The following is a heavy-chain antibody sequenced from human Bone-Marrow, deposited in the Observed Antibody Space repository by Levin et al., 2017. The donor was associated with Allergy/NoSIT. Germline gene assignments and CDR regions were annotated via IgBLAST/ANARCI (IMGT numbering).Heavy chain of an antibody. D-gene: IGHD2-15*01. CDR2: IYWDDDK. Sequence: TLSLTLTCTFSGFSLTTSGVGVGWVRQPPGKALEWLAHIYWDDDKRYSPSLKNRISISKGTSTNQVVLTMTNVDPVDTATYYCGYSSLEYCSGGSCYYFDFWGQGTLVTVSS. CDR1: GFSLTTSGVG. CDR3: GYSSLEYCSGGSCYYFDF. J-gene: IGHJ4*02. V-gene: IGHV2-5*02.